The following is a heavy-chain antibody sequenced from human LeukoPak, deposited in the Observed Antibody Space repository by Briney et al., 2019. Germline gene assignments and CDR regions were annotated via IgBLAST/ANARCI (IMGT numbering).Heavy chain of an antibody. CDR1: GGSFSGYY. Sequence: PSETLSLTCAVYGGSFSGYYWSWIRQPPGKGLEWIGEINHSGSTNYNPSLKSRVTISVDTSKNQFSLKLSSVTAADTAVYYCARSLIGYCSSTSCYKYFQHWGQGTLVTVSS. CDR3: ARSLIGYCSSTSCYKYFQH. D-gene: IGHD2-2*02. V-gene: IGHV4-34*01. J-gene: IGHJ1*01. CDR2: INHSGST.